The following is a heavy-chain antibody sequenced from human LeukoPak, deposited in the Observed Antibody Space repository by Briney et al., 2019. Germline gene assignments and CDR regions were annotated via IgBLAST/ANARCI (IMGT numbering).Heavy chain of an antibody. CDR1: GFTLRSYA. D-gene: IGHD5-24*01. J-gene: IGHJ4*02. V-gene: IGHV3-23*01. Sequence: SGGSLRLSCAASGFTLRSYAMSWVRQAPGKGLEWVSAISGGGDIIYYADSVKGRFTISRDNSKNTLYLQMNSLRAEDTAVYYCAKREGPYYFAYWGQGTLVTVSS. CDR2: ISGGGDII. CDR3: AKREGPYYFAY.